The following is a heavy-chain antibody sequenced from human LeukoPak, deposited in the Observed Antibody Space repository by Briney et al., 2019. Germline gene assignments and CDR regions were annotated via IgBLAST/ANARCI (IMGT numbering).Heavy chain of an antibody. CDR2: IYYTGTT. Sequence: PSETLSLTCTVSGGSITSYYWSWIRQPPGKELDWIGYIYYTGTTSYSPSLKSRVTMSVDTSRNQFSLELTSVTAADTAVYYCARQNPAAEGQGLDHWGQGALVTVSS. D-gene: IGHD6-13*01. CDR1: GGSITSYY. J-gene: IGHJ4*02. V-gene: IGHV4-59*08. CDR3: ARQNPAAEGQGLDH.